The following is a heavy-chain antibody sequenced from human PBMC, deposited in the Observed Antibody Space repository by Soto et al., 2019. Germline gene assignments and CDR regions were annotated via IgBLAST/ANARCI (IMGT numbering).Heavy chain of an antibody. D-gene: IGHD2-21*02. Sequence: EVQLVESGGNLVQPGGSLRLSCAASGFTFSSYEMNWVRQAPGKGLEWVSYISSSGSTIYYADSVKGRFIISRDNAKNSLYLQMNSLRAEDTALYYCAREGPGDCGYWGQGTLVTVSS. J-gene: IGHJ4*02. CDR2: ISSSGSTI. CDR1: GFTFSSYE. CDR3: AREGPGDCGY. V-gene: IGHV3-48*03.